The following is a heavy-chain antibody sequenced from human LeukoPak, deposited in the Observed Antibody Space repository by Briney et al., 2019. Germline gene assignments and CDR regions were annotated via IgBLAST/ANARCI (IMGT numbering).Heavy chain of an antibody. J-gene: IGHJ4*02. CDR2: INHSGST. CDR1: GGSFSGYY. CDR3: ARRGQWLAPGYFDY. D-gene: IGHD6-19*01. V-gene: IGHV4-34*01. Sequence: SETLSLTCAVYGGSFSGYYWSWIRQPPGKGLEWIGEINHSGSTNYNPSLKSRVTISVDTSKNQFSLKLSSVTAADTAVYYCARRGQWLAPGYFDYWGQGTLVTVSS.